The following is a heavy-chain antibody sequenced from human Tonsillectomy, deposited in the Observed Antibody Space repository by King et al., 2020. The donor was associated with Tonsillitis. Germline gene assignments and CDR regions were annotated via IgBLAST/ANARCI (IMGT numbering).Heavy chain of an antibody. D-gene: IGHD6-13*01. J-gene: IGHJ4*02. V-gene: IGHV2-5*02. CDR1: GFSLSTSGVG. Sequence: LTLKESGPTLVKPTQTLTLICTFSGFSLSTSGVGVGWIRQPPGKALEWLAVIYWADDKRYSPSLKSRHTITKDTPKNQLVLTMTNMDPVDTATYYCAHRRGYGSSWYFDYWGQGTLVTVSS. CDR2: IYWADDK. CDR3: AHRRGYGSSWYFDY.